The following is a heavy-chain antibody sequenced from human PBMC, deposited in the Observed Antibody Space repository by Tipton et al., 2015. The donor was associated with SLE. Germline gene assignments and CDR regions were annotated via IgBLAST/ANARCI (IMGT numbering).Heavy chain of an antibody. CDR2: ISVYNRNT. V-gene: IGHV1-18*01. CDR1: GYTFTSYA. D-gene: IGHD6-19*01. CDR3: VRGLEWLAEYDAFDI. J-gene: IGHJ3*02. Sequence: QLVQSGPEVKKPGASVKVSCKASGYTFTSYAISWVRQTPGQGLEWMGWISVYNRNTNYAQKLQGRVTMTTDTSTTTAYMELRSLRSDDTAVYYCVRGLEWLAEYDAFDIWGQGTMVPVSP.